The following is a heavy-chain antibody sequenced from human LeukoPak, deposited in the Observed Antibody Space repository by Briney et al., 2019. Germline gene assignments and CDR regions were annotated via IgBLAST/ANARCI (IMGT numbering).Heavy chain of an antibody. D-gene: IGHD5-18*01. CDR1: EFTFTDYY. Sequence: ASVKVSCKASEFTFTDYYMHWVQQAPGKGLEWMGRVDPEGGKTIYAEKFQGRVTITADTSTDTAYMELSSLRSEDTAVYYCATLPTYTAGGAFDIWGQGTMVTVSS. V-gene: IGHV1-69-2*01. J-gene: IGHJ3*02. CDR2: VDPEGGKT. CDR3: ATLPTYTAGGAFDI.